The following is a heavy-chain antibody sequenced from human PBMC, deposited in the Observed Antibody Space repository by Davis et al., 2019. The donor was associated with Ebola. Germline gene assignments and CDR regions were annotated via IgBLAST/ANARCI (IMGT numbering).Heavy chain of an antibody. V-gene: IGHV3-23*01. CDR2: ISGSGGST. J-gene: IGHJ1*01. CDR1: GFTFSSYA. D-gene: IGHD3-22*01. Sequence: PGGSLRLSCAASGFTFSSYAMSWVRQAPGKGLEWVSAISGSGGSTYYADSVKGRFTISRDNSKNKLYLQMNSLRAEDTAVYYCANLTPPDSSGYLNWGQGTLVTVSS. CDR3: ANLTPPDSSGYLN.